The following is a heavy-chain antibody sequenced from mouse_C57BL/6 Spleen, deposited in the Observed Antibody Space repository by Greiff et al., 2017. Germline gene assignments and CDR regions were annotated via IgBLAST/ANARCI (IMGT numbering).Heavy chain of an antibody. D-gene: IGHD1-1*02. Sequence: VQLQQSGPELVKPGASVKISCKASGYAFSSSWMNWVKQRPGKGLEWIGRIYPGDGYTNYNGKIKGKATLTAEKSSRTAYMQLSSLTSEDSAVYFCARDGGPYAMDYWGQGTSVTVSS. J-gene: IGHJ4*01. CDR3: ARDGGPYAMDY. CDR1: GYAFSSSW. V-gene: IGHV1-82*01. CDR2: IYPGDGYT.